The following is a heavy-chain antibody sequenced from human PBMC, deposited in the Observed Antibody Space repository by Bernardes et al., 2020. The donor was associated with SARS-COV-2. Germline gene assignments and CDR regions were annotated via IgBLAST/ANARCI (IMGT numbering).Heavy chain of an antibody. CDR2: IYYSGST. CDR3: AGAAPEDLWLVRVLSHFDY. J-gene: IGHJ4*02. Sequence: SETLSLTCTVSGGSISSYYWSWIRQPPGKGLEWIGYIYYSGSTNYNPSLKSRVTISVDTSKNQFSLKLSPVTAADTAVYYCAGAAPEDLWLVRVLSHFDYWSQGTLFTVSS. D-gene: IGHD6-19*01. V-gene: IGHV4-59*01. CDR1: GGSISSYY.